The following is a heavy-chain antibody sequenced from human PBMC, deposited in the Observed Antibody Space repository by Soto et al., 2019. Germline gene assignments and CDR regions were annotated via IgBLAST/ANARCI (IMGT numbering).Heavy chain of an antibody. CDR1: GFTFSSYS. D-gene: IGHD6-19*01. J-gene: IGHJ4*02. Sequence: EVQLVESGGGLVKPGGSLRLSCAASGFTFSSYSMNWVRQAPGKGLEWVSYISSSSSYIYYADSVKGRFTISXXXXXXXXXXXXXXXXAEDTAVYYCARKGDSSGWPNFDYWGQGALVTVSS. V-gene: IGHV3-21*01. CDR3: ARKGDSSGWPNFDY. CDR2: ISSSSSYI.